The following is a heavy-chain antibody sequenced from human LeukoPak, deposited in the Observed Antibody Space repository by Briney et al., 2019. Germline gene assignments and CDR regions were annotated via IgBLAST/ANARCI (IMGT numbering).Heavy chain of an antibody. CDR1: GYTFTSYD. Sequence: ASVKVPCKASGYTFTSYDINWVRQATGQGLEWMGWMNPNSGNTGYAQKFQGRVTMTRNTSISTAYMELSSLRSEDTAVYYCARYSSSWYEESYYYYMDVWGKGTTVTVSS. D-gene: IGHD6-13*01. V-gene: IGHV1-8*01. CDR3: ARYSSSWYEESYYYYMDV. CDR2: MNPNSGNT. J-gene: IGHJ6*03.